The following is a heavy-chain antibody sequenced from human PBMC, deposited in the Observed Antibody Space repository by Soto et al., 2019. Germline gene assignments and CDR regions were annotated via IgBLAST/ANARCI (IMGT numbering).Heavy chain of an antibody. Sequence: QITLKESGPTLVKPTQTLTLTCTFSGFSLTTSRVGVGWLRQSPGKALELLALIYWYDDKRYTPSLQSRIPITQYTSRSQLVLTMANMYPVYTARYYCALVHYGDNGHHGGSWYFDYWGQGTLVTVSS. CDR2: IYWYDDK. CDR3: ALVHYGDNGHHGGSWYFDY. D-gene: IGHD3-10*01. J-gene: IGHJ4*02. CDR1: GFSLTTSRVG. V-gene: IGHV2-5*01.